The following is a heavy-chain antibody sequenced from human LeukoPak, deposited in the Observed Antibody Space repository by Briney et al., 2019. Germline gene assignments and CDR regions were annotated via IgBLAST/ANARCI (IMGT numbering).Heavy chain of an antibody. V-gene: IGHV3-23*01. CDR3: AKDRATVTAISDY. D-gene: IGHD4-17*01. CDR2: ISGSGSST. CDR1: GFTFSSYA. Sequence: GGSLTLTCTASGFTFSSYAMSWVRQAPGKGLELVWAISGSGSSTYYADSVKGRFTISRDNSKNTLYLQMNSLRAEDTAVYYCAKDRATVTAISDYWGQGTLVTVSS. J-gene: IGHJ4*02.